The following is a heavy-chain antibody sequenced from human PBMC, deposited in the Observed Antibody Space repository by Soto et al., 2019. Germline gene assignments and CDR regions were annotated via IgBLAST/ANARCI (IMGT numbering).Heavy chain of an antibody. CDR3: ARDPGTSGGYNYHGYYFDY. Sequence: GGSLRLSCAASGFTFSSYGMHWVRQAPGKGLEWVAVIWYDGSNKYYADSVKGRFTISRDNSKNTLYLQMNSLRAEDTAVYYCARDPGTSGGYNYHGYYFDYWRQGNLVKASS. CDR1: GFTFSSYG. D-gene: IGHD3-22*01. CDR2: IWYDGSNK. V-gene: IGHV3-33*01. J-gene: IGHJ4*02.